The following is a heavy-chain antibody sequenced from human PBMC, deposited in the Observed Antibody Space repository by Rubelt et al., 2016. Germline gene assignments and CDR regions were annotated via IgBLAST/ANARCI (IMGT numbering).Heavy chain of an antibody. CDR2: NNPNSGGP. V-gene: IGHV1-2*06. Sequence: QVQLVQSGAEVKKPGASVKVSCQASGYTFTGYYMHWVRQAPGQGREWMGRNNPNSGGPNSAQQLQGRVTMTRGTSISTAYMGLSRRVSDDTAVYYCAQDGVYGMDVWGQGTTVTVSS. CDR3: AQDGVYGMDV. CDR1: GYTFTGYY. D-gene: IGHD2-8*01. J-gene: IGHJ6*02.